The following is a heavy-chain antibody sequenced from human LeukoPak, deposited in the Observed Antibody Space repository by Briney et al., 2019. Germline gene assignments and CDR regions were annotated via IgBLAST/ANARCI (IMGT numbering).Heavy chain of an antibody. J-gene: IGHJ4*02. D-gene: IGHD3-9*01. Sequence: GGSLRLSCAASGVTLSSYAMDCGRETPGKGLERVAGISYDGSNKYYADSVKGRFTISRDNSKNTLYLQMNSLRAEDTALYYCAKAILGDDILAGFDYWGQGTLVTVSS. CDR2: ISYDGSNK. CDR3: AKAILGDDILAGFDY. V-gene: IGHV3-30*04. CDR1: GVTLSSYA.